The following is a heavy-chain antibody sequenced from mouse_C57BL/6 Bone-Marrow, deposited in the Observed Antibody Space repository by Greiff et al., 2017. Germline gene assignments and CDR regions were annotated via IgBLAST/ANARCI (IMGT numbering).Heavy chain of an antibody. D-gene: IGHD2-4*01. CDR3: GRRAYDYEYFDV. V-gene: IGHV5-2*01. CDR2: INSDGGST. J-gene: IGHJ1*03. Sequence: EVQGVESGGGLVQPGESLTLSCESNEYEFPSHDMSWVRKTPEKRLELVAAINSDGGSTYYPDPMERRFIISRDNTKKTLDLQMSSRRYEDKALYYCGRRAYDYEYFDVWGTGTTVTVAS. CDR1: EYEFPSHD.